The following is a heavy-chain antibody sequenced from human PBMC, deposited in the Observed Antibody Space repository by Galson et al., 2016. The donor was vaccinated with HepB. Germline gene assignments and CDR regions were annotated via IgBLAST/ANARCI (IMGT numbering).Heavy chain of an antibody. CDR3: ARGGRDDAFDI. CDR1: GDSVSSGGYS. Sequence: TLSLTCAVSGDSVSSGGYSWSWIRQPPGKGLEWIGYIYDSGSTYYNPSLKSRLTISVDRSKNQFSLKLSSVTAADTAVYHCARGGRDDAFDIWGQGTMATVSS. V-gene: IGHV4-30-2*01. J-gene: IGHJ3*02. CDR2: IYDSGST.